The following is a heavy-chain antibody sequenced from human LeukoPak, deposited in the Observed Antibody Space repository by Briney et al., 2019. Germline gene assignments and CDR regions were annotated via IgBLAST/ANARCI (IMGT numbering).Heavy chain of an antibody. J-gene: IGHJ6*02. CDR3: AREDVVLVDAVRYYYYGMDV. CDR1: GYNFISYY. Sequence: ASVKVSCKASGYNFISYYMHWVRQAPGQGLEWMGIINPSGGSTSYAQKFQDRVTMTRDTSTSTVYMELSSLKSEDTAVYYCAREDVVLVDAVRYYYYGMDVWGQGTTVTVCS. V-gene: IGHV1-46*01. D-gene: IGHD2-8*01. CDR2: INPSGGST.